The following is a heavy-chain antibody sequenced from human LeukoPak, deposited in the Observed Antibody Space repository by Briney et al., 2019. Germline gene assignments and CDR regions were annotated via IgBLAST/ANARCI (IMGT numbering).Heavy chain of an antibody. D-gene: IGHD5-18*01. CDR3: AKGRGYSYGQFDY. J-gene: IGHJ4*02. V-gene: IGHV3-23*01. CDR2: ISGSGGST. Sequence: GGSLRLSCAASGFTFSSYAMSWVRQAPGKGLEWVSAISGSGGSTSYADSVKGRFTISRDNSKNTLYLQMNSLRAEDTAVYYCAKGRGYSYGQFDYWGQGTLVTVSS. CDR1: GFTFSSYA.